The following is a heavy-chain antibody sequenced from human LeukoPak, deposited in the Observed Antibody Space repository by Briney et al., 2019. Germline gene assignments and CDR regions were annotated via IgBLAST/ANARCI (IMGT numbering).Heavy chain of an antibody. V-gene: IGHV4-59*01. CDR2: IYYSESN. J-gene: IGHJ4*02. CDR3: ARLSSFYQLLPFDY. CDR1: GGSTSSYY. Sequence: PETLSLTCTVSGGSTSSYYWSWIRQPPGKGLEWIGYIYYSESNNYNPSLKRRVTISVDKSQNQFYLKLSPVTAADMAVYYCARLSSFYQLLPFDYWGQGTLVTVSS. D-gene: IGHD2-2*01.